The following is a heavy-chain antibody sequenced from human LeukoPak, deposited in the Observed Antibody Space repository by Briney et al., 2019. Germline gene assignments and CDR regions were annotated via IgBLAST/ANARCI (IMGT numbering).Heavy chain of an antibody. D-gene: IGHD2-15*01. CDR2: ISGSGGST. J-gene: IGHJ4*02. V-gene: IGHV3-23*01. Sequence: PGGSLRLSCAASGFTFSRYAMSWVRQAPGKGLEWVSVISGSGGSTYYADSVKGRFTISRDNSKNTLYLRMNSLRAEDTAVYYCAKDYCSGGSCYSGLDYWGQGTLVTVSS. CDR1: GFTFSRYA. CDR3: AKDYCSGGSCYSGLDY.